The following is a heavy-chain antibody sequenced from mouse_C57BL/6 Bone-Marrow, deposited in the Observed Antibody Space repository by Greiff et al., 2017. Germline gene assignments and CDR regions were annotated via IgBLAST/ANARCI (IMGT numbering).Heavy chain of an antibody. CDR2: IDPANGNT. V-gene: IGHV14-3*01. Sequence: VQLKQSVAELVRPGASVKLSCTASGFTINNTHMHWVKQRPEQSLEWIGSIDPANGNTKYAPKFQGKATITADTSSNTAYLQLSSLTSEGTAIYYCAIWFAYWGQGTLVTVSA. CDR1: GFTINNTH. J-gene: IGHJ3*01. CDR3: AIWFAY.